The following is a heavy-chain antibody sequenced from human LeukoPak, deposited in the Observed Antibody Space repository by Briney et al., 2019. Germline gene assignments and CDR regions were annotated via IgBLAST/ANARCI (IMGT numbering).Heavy chain of an antibody. D-gene: IGHD1-1*01. Sequence: ASVKVSCKVSGYTLIELSMHWVRQAPGKGLEWMGGFDPEDGETIYAQKFQGRVTMTEDTSTDTAYMELSSLGSEDTAVYYCATDSGPTGTHYYYYYGMDVWGQGTTVTVSS. J-gene: IGHJ6*02. CDR2: FDPEDGET. CDR3: ATDSGPTGTHYYYYYGMDV. V-gene: IGHV1-24*01. CDR1: GYTLIELS.